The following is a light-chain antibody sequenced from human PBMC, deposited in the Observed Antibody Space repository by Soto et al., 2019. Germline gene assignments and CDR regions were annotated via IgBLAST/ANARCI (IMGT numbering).Light chain of an antibody. J-gene: IGLJ1*01. V-gene: IGLV2-14*01. CDR3: SSYTSSSTRV. CDR2: EVS. Sequence: QSALTQPASVSGSPGQSITISCTGTSSDVGGYNYVSWYQQHPGKAPKLMIYEVSNRPSGVSNRFSGSKSGNTASLTISGRQAEDEADYYCSSYTSSSTRVFGNGTKLTVL. CDR1: SSDVGGYNY.